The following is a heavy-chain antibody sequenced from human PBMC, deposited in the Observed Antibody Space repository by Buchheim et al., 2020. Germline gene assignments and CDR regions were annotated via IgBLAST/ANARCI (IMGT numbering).Heavy chain of an antibody. V-gene: IGHV1-69*06. J-gene: IGHJ6*02. CDR2: IIPIFGTA. CDR3: ASATLYEGTVLLWFAGPDGYYYYGMDV. D-gene: IGHD3-10*01. Sequence: QVQLVQSGAEVKKPGSSVKVSCKASGGTFSSYAISWVRQAPGQGLEWMGGIIPIFGTANYAQKFQGRVTITADKSTSTAYMELSSLRSEDTAVYYCASATLYEGTVLLWFAGPDGYYYYGMDVWGQGTT. CDR1: GGTFSSYA.